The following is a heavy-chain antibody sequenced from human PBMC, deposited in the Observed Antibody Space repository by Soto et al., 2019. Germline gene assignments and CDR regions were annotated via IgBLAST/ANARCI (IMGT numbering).Heavy chain of an antibody. Sequence: PSETLSLTCAVYGGSFSGYYWSWIRQPPGKGLEWIGEINHSGSTNYNPSLKSRVTISVDTSKNQFSLKLGSVTAADTAVYYCASVIHPESPRVATDYYGMDVWGKGTTVTVSS. D-gene: IGHD3-10*01. CDR2: INHSGST. V-gene: IGHV4-34*01. CDR3: ASVIHPESPRVATDYYGMDV. CDR1: GGSFSGYY. J-gene: IGHJ6*04.